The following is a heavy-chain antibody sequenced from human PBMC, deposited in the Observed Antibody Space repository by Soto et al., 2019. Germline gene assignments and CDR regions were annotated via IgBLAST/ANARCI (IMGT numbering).Heavy chain of an antibody. Sequence: ASVKVSCKASGYTFSRYYMHWVRQAPGQGLEWMGMINPSGGSTTYAQNLQGRVTVTRDTSTSTVYLELSSLRSEDTAVYYCARTLTPNPAEYFQHWGQGTLVTVSS. J-gene: IGHJ1*01. CDR2: INPSGGST. V-gene: IGHV1-46*03. D-gene: IGHD3-16*01. CDR1: GYTFSRYY. CDR3: ARTLTPNPAEYFQH.